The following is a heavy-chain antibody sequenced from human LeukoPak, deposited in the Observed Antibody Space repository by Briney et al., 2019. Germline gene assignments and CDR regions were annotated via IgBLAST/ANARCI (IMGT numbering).Heavy chain of an antibody. CDR1: GGSVSRGGYS. V-gene: IGHV4-30-2*03. J-gene: IGHJ6*03. D-gene: IGHD3-16*01. CDR2: IYESGSI. Sequence: PSETLSLTCAVSGGSVSRGGYSWSWIRKPPGKGLEWIGYIYESGSIYYNPSLKSRVTISVDTSKNQFSLKLSSVTASDTAVYYCARHVLIWGVGNYYYYYMDVWGKGTTVTISS. CDR3: ARHVLIWGVGNYYYYYMDV.